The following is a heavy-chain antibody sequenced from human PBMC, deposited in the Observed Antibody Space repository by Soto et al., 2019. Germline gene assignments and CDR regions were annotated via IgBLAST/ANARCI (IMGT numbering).Heavy chain of an antibody. Sequence: PGGSLRLSCAASGFTFSNYAMSWVRQAPGKGLEWVSAISGSGGSTYYADSVKGRFTISRDNSKNTLYLQMNSLRAEDTAVYYCAKNDADYIGIVATITSHYYYMDVWGKGTTVTVSS. CDR3: AKNDADYIGIVATITSHYYYMDV. D-gene: IGHD5-12*01. CDR1: GFTFSNYA. CDR2: ISGSGGST. V-gene: IGHV3-23*01. J-gene: IGHJ6*03.